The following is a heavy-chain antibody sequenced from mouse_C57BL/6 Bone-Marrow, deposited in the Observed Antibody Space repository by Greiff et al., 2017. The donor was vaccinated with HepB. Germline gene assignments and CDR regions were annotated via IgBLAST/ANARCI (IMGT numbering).Heavy chain of an antibody. CDR2: ISDGGSYT. V-gene: IGHV5-4*01. CDR1: GFTFSSYA. J-gene: IGHJ4*01. Sequence: EVQLVESGGGLVKPGGSLKLSCAASGFTFSSYAMSWVRQTPEKRLEWVATISDGGSYTYYPDNVKGRFTISRDNAKNNLYLQMSHLTSENTAMYYCARGSYDYAMDYWGQGTSVTVSS. D-gene: IGHD6-1*01. CDR3: ARGSYDYAMDY.